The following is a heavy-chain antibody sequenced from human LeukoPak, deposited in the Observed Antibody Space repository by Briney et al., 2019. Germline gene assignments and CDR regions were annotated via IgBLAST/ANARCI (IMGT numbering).Heavy chain of an antibody. D-gene: IGHD2-2*01. J-gene: IGHJ4*02. V-gene: IGHV1-2*02. CDR1: GYTFTGYY. CDR3: ARDVVVPAAMRGDFDY. Sequence: ASVKVSGKASGYTFTGYYMHWVRQAPGQGLEWMGWINPNSGGTNYAQKFQGRVTMTRDTSISTAYMELSRLRSDDTAVYYCARDVVVPAAMRGDFDYWGQGTLVTVSS. CDR2: INPNSGGT.